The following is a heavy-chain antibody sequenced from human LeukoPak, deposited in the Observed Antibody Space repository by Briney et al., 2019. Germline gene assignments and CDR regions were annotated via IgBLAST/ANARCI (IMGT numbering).Heavy chain of an antibody. V-gene: IGHV3-74*01. J-gene: IGHJ4*02. CDR1: GFTFSSYW. Sequence: TGGSLRLSCAASGFTFSSYWMHWVRQATGKGLVWVSRINSDGSTTTYAGSVKGRFTISRDNAKNTLYLQMNSLRAEDTAVYYCARGVRIAVAGYIDYWGQGTLVTVSS. CDR2: INSDGSTT. CDR3: ARGVRIAVAGYIDY. D-gene: IGHD6-19*01.